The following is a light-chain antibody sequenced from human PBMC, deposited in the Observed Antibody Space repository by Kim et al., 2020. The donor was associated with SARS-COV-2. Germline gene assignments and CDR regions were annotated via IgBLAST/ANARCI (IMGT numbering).Light chain of an antibody. CDR2: AAT. V-gene: IGKV3-20*01. CDR1: QSVGNNF. CDR3: QQYSNFPLT. Sequence: SPGERATLSCRASQSVGNNFLAWYQQRPGQSPRLLIYAATSRASGIPDRISGSGAGTDFTLTITRLEPEDLAVYYCQQYSNFPLTFGGGTKVDIK. J-gene: IGKJ4*01.